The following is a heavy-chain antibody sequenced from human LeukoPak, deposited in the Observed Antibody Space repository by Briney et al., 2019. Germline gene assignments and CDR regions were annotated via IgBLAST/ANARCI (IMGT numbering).Heavy chain of an antibody. Sequence: SETLSLTCAVYGGSFSGYYWSWIRQPPGKGLEWIGGINHSGSTNYNPSLKSRVTISVDTSKNQFSLKLSSVTAADTAVYYCARGTTTVTPQDWFDPWGQGTLVTVSS. CDR3: ARGTTTVTPQDWFDP. CDR2: INHSGST. CDR1: GGSFSGYY. V-gene: IGHV4-34*01. D-gene: IGHD4-17*01. J-gene: IGHJ5*02.